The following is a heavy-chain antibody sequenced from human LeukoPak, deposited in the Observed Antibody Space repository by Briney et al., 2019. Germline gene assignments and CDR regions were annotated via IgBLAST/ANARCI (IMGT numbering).Heavy chain of an antibody. CDR3: AREAIVGATTDAFDI. CDR2: INTDESST. Sequence: GGSLRLSCAASGFTVSSNYMSWVRQAPGKGLVWISRINTDESSTSYADSVKGRFTISRDNAKNTLYLQMNGLRAEDTAVYYCAREAIVGATTDAFDIWGQGTMVTVSS. V-gene: IGHV3-74*01. D-gene: IGHD1-26*01. CDR1: GFTVSSNY. J-gene: IGHJ3*02.